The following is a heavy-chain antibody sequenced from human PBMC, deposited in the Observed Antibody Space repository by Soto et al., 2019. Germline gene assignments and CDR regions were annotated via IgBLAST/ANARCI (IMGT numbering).Heavy chain of an antibody. Sequence: ASVKVSCKASGYTFTSYDINWVRQATGQGLEWMGWMNPNSGNTGYAQKFQGRVTMTRNTSISTAYMERSRLRSEDTAVYYCARGVYHYCYYYYYYMDVWGRGTTVTVSS. CDR3: ARGVYHYCYYYYYYMDV. CDR1: GYTFTSYD. V-gene: IGHV1-8*01. CDR2: MNPNSGNT. J-gene: IGHJ6*03. D-gene: IGHD2-15*01.